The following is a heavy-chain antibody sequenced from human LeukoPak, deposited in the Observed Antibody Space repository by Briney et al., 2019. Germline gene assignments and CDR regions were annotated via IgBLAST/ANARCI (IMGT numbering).Heavy chain of an antibody. D-gene: IGHD5-12*01. CDR2: IIGSSGST. CDR1: GFTFSNYT. Sequence: PGGSLRLSCAASGFTFSNYTMNWVRQAPGKGLEWVSTIIGSSGSTLYADSVKGRFTISKDTSKNTLYLHMSSLRADDTAVYHCAKGGYDYVEAAYFDYWGQGTLVTVSS. J-gene: IGHJ4*02. CDR3: AKGGYDYVEAAYFDY. V-gene: IGHV3-23*01.